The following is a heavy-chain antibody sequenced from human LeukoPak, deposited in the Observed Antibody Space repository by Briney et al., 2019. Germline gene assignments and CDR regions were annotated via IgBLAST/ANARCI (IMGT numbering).Heavy chain of an antibody. J-gene: IGHJ4*01. Sequence: SDTLSLTCTVSGGSLSNFYWSWLRQAAGKRLEWIGLIYTTGITDYNPSLKCRVTMSIDTSKNQFSLRLSSVTAADTAVYYCARDLGRYDYWGHGTLVAVSS. V-gene: IGHV4-4*07. CDR1: GGSLSNFY. CDR2: IYTTGIT. D-gene: IGHD1-26*01. CDR3: ARDLGRYDY.